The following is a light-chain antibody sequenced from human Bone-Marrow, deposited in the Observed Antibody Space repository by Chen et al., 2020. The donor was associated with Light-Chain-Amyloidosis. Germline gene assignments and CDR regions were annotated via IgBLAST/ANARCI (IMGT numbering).Light chain of an antibody. CDR1: SSDVGTYNF. V-gene: IGLV2-23*02. CDR3: CSYAGSSTLYV. Sequence: QSALTQPASVSGSPGQSITISCTGTSSDVGTYNFVSWYQQHPGKAPKVLIYDVSNRPSGVSNRFSGSKSGNTASLTISGLQAEDEADYYCCSYAGSSTLYVFGTGTKVTVL. CDR2: DVS. J-gene: IGLJ1*01.